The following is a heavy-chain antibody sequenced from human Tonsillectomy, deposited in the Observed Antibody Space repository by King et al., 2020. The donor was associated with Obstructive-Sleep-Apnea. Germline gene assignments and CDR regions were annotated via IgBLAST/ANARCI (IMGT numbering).Heavy chain of an antibody. V-gene: IGHV3-64D*06. D-gene: IGHD2-21*02. Sequence: VQLVESGGGLVQPGGSLRLSCSASGFIFSNYAVHWVRQAPGKGLEYVSAISSNGGNIYYADSVKGRFTISRDNSKNTLYLQMSSLRADDTAVYYCVKTEPYCGADCYSRGYFHYWGQGTLVTVSS. CDR1: GFIFSNYA. CDR3: VKTEPYCGADCYSRGYFHY. J-gene: IGHJ1*01. CDR2: ISSNGGNI.